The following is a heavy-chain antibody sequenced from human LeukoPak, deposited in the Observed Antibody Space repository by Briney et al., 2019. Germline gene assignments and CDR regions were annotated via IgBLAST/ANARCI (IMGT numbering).Heavy chain of an antibody. CDR1: GRSFSGYY. D-gene: IGHD6-19*01. J-gene: IGHJ5*02. CDR2: INHSGST. CDR3: ARVRPYSSGWYGTLSGRPNWFDP. Sequence: KASETLSLTCAVYGRSFSGYYWSWIRQPPGKGLEWIGEINHSGSTNYNPSLKSRVTISVDTSKNQFSLKLSSVTAADTAVYYCARVRPYSSGWYGTLSGRPNWFDPWGQGTLVTVSS. V-gene: IGHV4-34*01.